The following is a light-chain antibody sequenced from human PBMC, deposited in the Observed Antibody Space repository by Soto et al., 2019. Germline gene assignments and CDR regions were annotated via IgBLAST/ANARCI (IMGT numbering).Light chain of an antibody. CDR3: QQYGSSPDT. Sequence: EIVLTQSPGTLSLSPGERATLSCRASQSVSSSYLAWYQQKTGQAPRLLIYGASSRATGIPDRFSGSGSGTDFTLTISRLEPEDFAVYYCQQYGSSPDTFGQGTKV. CDR2: GAS. CDR1: QSVSSSY. J-gene: IGKJ1*01. V-gene: IGKV3-20*01.